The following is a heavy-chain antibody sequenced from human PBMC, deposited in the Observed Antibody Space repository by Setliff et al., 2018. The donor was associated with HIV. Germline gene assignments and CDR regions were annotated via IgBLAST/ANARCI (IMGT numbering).Heavy chain of an antibody. J-gene: IGHJ6*02. CDR1: GGSISSYY. Sequence: SETLSLTCTVSGGSISSYYWSWIRQTAGRGLEWIGRIYTSGTTNYNPSLKRRVTMSVDTSKNQFSLKLSSVTAADTAVYYCARNFWNGPPDYYYYGLDVWGQGTTVTVSS. CDR2: IYTSGTT. D-gene: IGHD3-3*01. V-gene: IGHV4-4*07. CDR3: ARNFWNGPPDYYYYGLDV.